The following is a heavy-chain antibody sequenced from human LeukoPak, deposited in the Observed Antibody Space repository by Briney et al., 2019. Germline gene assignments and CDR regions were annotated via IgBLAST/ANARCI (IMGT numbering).Heavy chain of an antibody. D-gene: IGHD3-16*01. CDR2: IKEDGSEK. Sequence: GGSLRLSCVASGFTFSNYWMSWVRQAPGKGLECVANIKEDGSEKYYVDSVKGRFTISRDNAKNSLYLQMNSLRAEDTAVYYCARQGDDYWGHGTLVTVSS. CDR1: GFTFSNYW. V-gene: IGHV3-7*01. J-gene: IGHJ4*01. CDR3: ARQGDDY.